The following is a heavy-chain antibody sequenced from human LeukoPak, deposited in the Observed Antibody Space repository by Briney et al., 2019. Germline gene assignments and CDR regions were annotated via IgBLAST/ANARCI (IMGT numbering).Heavy chain of an antibody. CDR3: VRCRNSYYFDY. Sequence: GGSLRLSCAASGFTFSSYWIHWVRHAPGKGLVWVSRINSDGSGTNHADSVKGRFTISRDNAMDTLYLQMNSLGAEDTAVYYGVRCRNSYYFDYWGQGIPVTVSS. D-gene: IGHD1-7*01. J-gene: IGHJ4*02. V-gene: IGHV3-74*01. CDR1: GFTFSSYW. CDR2: INSDGSGT.